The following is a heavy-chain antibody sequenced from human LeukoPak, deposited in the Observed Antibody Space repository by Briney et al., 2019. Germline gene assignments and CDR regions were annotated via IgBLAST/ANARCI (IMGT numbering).Heavy chain of an antibody. V-gene: IGHV3-23*01. CDR3: AKDRDGSGSYYSPPGY. J-gene: IGHJ4*02. Sequence: GGSLRLSCAASGFTFSSYAMSWVRQAPGKGLEWVSAISGSGGSTYYADSVKGRFTISRDNSENTLYLQMNSLRAEDTAVYYCAKDRDGSGSYYSPPGYWGQGTLVTVSS. CDR1: GFTFSSYA. CDR2: ISGSGGST. D-gene: IGHD3-10*01.